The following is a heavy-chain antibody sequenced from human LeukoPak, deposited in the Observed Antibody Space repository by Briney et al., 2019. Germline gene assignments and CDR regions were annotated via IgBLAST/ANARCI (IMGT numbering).Heavy chain of an antibody. CDR1: GGTFSSYA. V-gene: IGHV1-46*01. Sequence: ASVKVSCKASGGTFSSYAISWVRQAPGQGLEWMGIINPSGGSTSYAQKFQGRVTMTRDTSTSTVYMELSSLRSEDTAVYYCARDYHGMDVWGQGTTVTVSS. J-gene: IGHJ6*02. CDR2: INPSGGST. CDR3: ARDYHGMDV.